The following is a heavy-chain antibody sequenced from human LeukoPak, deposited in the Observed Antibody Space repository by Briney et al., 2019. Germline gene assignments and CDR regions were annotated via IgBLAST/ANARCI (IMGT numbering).Heavy chain of an antibody. Sequence: GGSLRLSCAASGFTVITNDMTWVRQAPGKGLEWVSVLYSDGNTKYADSVQGRFTISRDNSKNNLYLERNSLSPDYPAVYYCARGVEPLAANTLAYWGQGTLVTVSS. CDR2: LYSDGNT. J-gene: IGHJ4*02. D-gene: IGHD1-14*01. V-gene: IGHV3-53*01. CDR3: ARGVEPLAANTLAY. CDR1: GFTVITND.